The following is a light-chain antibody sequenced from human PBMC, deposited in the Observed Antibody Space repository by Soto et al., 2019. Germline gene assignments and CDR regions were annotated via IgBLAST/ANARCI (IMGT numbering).Light chain of an antibody. Sequence: EIVLTQSPGTLSLFPGDRTTLSCRASQRLFNNYLAWYQQKPGQAPRLLIYDASSRAAGVPDRVTGGGSGTDFTLTISGLEPEDFALYFCQQYERRPFAFGQGTKLEIK. J-gene: IGKJ2*01. CDR1: QRLFNNY. CDR3: QQYERRPFA. V-gene: IGKV3-20*01. CDR2: DAS.